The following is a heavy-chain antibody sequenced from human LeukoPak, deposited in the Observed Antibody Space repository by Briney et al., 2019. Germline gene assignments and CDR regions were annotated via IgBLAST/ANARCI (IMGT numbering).Heavy chain of an antibody. J-gene: IGHJ5*02. V-gene: IGHV3-21*01. CDR3: ARGYSGYDIPPFDP. D-gene: IGHD5-12*01. Sequence: KPGGSLRLSCAASGFTFSSYSMNWVRQAPGKGLEWVSSISSSSSYIYYADSVKGRFTISRDNAKNSLYLQMNSLRAEDTAVYYCARGYSGYDIPPFDPWGQGTLVTVSS. CDR1: GFTFSSYS. CDR2: ISSSSSYI.